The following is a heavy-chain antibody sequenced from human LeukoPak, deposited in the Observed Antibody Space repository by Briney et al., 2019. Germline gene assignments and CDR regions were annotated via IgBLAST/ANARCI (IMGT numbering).Heavy chain of an antibody. CDR2: LFYGGTT. J-gene: IGHJ4*02. CDR3: ARVLGGLPVI. D-gene: IGHD3-16*01. CDR1: GDSISDYY. Sequence: SETLSLTCTVSGDSISDYYWSWIRQPPGKGLEWIGFLFYGGTTNYNPSLKSRVSISVDTSKNQFSLNLSSVTAADTAVYYCARVLGGLPVIWGQGSLVTVSS. V-gene: IGHV4-59*01.